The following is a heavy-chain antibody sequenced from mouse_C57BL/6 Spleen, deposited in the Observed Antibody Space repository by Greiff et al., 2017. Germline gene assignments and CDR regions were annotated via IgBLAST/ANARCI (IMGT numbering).Heavy chain of an antibody. V-gene: IGHV1-22*01. J-gene: IGHJ2*01. CDR3: ARMSITTVDY. CDR1: GYTLTDYN. Sequence: VQLKQSGPELVKPGASVKMSCKASGYTLTDYNMHWVKQSHGKSLEWIGYINPNNGGTSYNQKFKGKATLTVNKSSSTAYMELRSLTSEDSAVYYCARMSITTVDYWGQGTTLTVSS. CDR2: INPNNGGT. D-gene: IGHD1-1*01.